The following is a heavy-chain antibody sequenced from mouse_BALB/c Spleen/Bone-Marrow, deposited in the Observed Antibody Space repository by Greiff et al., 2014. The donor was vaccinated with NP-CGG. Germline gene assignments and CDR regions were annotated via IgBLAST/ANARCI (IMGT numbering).Heavy chain of an antibody. V-gene: IGHV2-9*02. Sequence: VKLVESGPGLVAPSQSLSITCTVSGFSLTSYGVHWVRQPPGKGLEWLGVIWAGGSTNYYSALMSRLSISKDNSKSQVFLKMNSLQTDDTAMYYCARDLYYDYDEGFAYWGQGTLVTVSA. D-gene: IGHD2-4*01. CDR1: GFSLTSYG. J-gene: IGHJ3*01. CDR2: IWAGGST. CDR3: ARDLYYDYDEGFAY.